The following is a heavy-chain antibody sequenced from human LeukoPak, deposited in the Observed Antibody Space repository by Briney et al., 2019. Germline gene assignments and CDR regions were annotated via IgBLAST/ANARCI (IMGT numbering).Heavy chain of an antibody. D-gene: IGHD2-2*01. Sequence: GGSLRLSCAASGFTVSSNYMSWVRQAPGKGLEWVSVIYSGGSTYYADSVKGRFTISRDNSKNTLYLQMNSLRAEDTAIYYCARDPRRVVPAAFFFDYWGQGTLVTVSS. CDR1: GFTVSSNY. J-gene: IGHJ4*02. CDR3: ARDPRRVVPAAFFFDY. CDR2: IYSGGST. V-gene: IGHV3-53*01.